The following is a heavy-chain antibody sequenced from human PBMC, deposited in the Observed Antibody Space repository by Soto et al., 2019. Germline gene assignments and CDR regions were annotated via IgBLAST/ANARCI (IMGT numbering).Heavy chain of an antibody. Sequence: SVKVSCKASGGTFSSYAISWVRQAPGQGLEWMGGIIPIFGTANYARKFQGRVTITADESTSTAYMELSSLRSEDTAVYYCARQLSGYSYGPIPNWFDPWGQGTLVTVSS. V-gene: IGHV1-69*13. CDR3: ARQLSGYSYGPIPNWFDP. D-gene: IGHD5-18*01. CDR1: GGTFSSYA. J-gene: IGHJ5*02. CDR2: IIPIFGTA.